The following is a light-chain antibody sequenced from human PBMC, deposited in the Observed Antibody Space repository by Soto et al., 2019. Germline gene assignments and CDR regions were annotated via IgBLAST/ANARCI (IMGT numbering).Light chain of an antibody. Sequence: QSALTQPPSASGSPGQSVTISCTGTSSDVGGYDFVSWYQQHPGKAPKILIYEVSKRASGVPDRFSGSKSGNTASLAIRGLQSDDEADYFCSSWDDSLSGVVFGRGTKVTVL. CDR2: EVS. CDR1: SSDVGGYDF. J-gene: IGLJ2*01. V-gene: IGLV2-8*01. CDR3: SSWDDSLSGVV.